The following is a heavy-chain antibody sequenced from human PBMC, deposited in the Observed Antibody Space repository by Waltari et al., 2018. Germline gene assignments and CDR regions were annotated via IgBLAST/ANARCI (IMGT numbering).Heavy chain of an antibody. V-gene: IGHV4-34*01. J-gene: IGHJ4*02. CDR1: GGSFSGYY. Sequence: QVQLQQWGAGLLKPSETLSLTCAVYGGSFSGYYWSWIRQPPGKGLGWIGESNHSGSTNYNPSLKSRVTISVDTSKNQFSLKLSSVTAADTAVYYCARRLVSIAAAGTSWGYWGQGTLVTVSS. CDR2: SNHSGST. CDR3: ARRLVSIAAAGTSWGY. D-gene: IGHD6-13*01.